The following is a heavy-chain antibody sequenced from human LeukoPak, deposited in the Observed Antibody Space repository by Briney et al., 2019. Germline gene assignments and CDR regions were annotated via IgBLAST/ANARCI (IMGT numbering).Heavy chain of an antibody. CDR1: GFSLSSSGVG. Sequence: ESGPTLVKPTQPLTLTCTFSGFSLSSSGVGVGWIRQPPGKALEWLAVIYWNDNKRYSPALKSRLTITKDTSKNQVVLTMTNMDPVDTATYYCAHRPPYGSGSYYYYAYWGQGTLVTVSS. CDR3: AHRPPYGSGSYYYYAY. J-gene: IGHJ4*02. V-gene: IGHV2-5*01. CDR2: IYWNDNK. D-gene: IGHD3-10*01.